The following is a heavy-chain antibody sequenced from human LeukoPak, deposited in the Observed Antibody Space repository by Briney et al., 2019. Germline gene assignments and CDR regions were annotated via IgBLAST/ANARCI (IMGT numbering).Heavy chain of an antibody. CDR2: IDKKDKGYATAT. J-gene: IGHJ5*02. V-gene: IGHV3-73*01. CDR3: TRDSGTYNWFVP. Sequence: GGSLRLSCAASGFTFSGSAIHWVRQSSGKGLEGVGQIDKKDKGYATATAYAASVTGRFTISRDDSINTAYLQMKSPRTEDTALYYCTRDSGTYNWFVPWGQGTLVTVSS. CDR1: GFTFSGSA. D-gene: IGHD1-26*01.